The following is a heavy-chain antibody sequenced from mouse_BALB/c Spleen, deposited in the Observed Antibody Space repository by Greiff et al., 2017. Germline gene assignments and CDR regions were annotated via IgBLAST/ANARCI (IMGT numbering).Heavy chain of an antibody. V-gene: IGHV1S29*02. CDR1: GYTFTDYN. CDR3: ARDDYDGFAY. J-gene: IGHJ3*01. D-gene: IGHD2-4*01. Sequence: VQLQQSGPELVKPWPSLSISCTVSGYTFTDYNMRWVKQSHGKSLEWIGYIYPYNGGTGYNQKFTSQTTLTVDNSSSTVYMELRSLTSEDSAVYYCARDDYDGFAYWGQGTLVTVSA. CDR2: IYPYNGGT.